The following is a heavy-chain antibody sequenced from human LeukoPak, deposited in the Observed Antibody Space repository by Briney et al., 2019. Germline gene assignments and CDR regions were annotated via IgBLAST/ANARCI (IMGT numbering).Heavy chain of an antibody. CDR3: ARGAVDFDY. CDR2: IYYSGST. D-gene: IGHD6-19*01. J-gene: IGHJ4*02. CDR1: GGSISSSSYY. Sequence: SETLSLTCTVPGGSISSSSYYWGWIRQPPGKGLEWIGSIYYSGSTFDNPSLKSRVTISVDTSKNQFSLKLSSVTAADTAVYYCARGAVDFDYWGQGTLVTVSS. V-gene: IGHV4-39*07.